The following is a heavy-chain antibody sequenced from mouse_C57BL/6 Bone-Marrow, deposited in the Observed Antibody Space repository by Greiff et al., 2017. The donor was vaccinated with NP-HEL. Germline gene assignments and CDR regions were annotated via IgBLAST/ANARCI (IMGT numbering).Heavy chain of an antibody. CDR1: GYTFTSYW. CDR2: INPSSGYT. D-gene: IGHD1-1*01. Sequence: QVQLKESGAELAKPGASVKLSCKASGYTFTSYWMHWVKQRPGQGLEWIGYINPSSGYTKYNQKFKDKATLTAYKSSSTAYMQLSSLTYEDSAVYYCARDYGSSYGWYFDVWGTGTTVTVSS. CDR3: ARDYGSSYGWYFDV. J-gene: IGHJ1*03. V-gene: IGHV1-7*01.